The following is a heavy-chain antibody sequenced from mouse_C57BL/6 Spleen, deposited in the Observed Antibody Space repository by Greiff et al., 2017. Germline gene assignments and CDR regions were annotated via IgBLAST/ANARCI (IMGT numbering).Heavy chain of an antibody. V-gene: IGHV1-18*01. D-gene: IGHD2-5*01. CDR2: INPNNGGT. CDR3: ARADYSNYVYFDY. J-gene: IGHJ2*01. CDR1: GYTFTDYN. Sequence: VQLQQSGPELVKPGASVKIPCKASGYTFTDYNMDWVKQSHGKSLEWIGDINPNNGGTIYNQKFKGKATLTVDKSSSTAYMELRSLTSEDTAVYYCARADYSNYVYFDYWGQGTTLTVSS.